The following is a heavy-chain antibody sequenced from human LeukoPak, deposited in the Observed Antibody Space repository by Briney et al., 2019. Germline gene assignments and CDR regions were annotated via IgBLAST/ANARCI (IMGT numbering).Heavy chain of an antibody. V-gene: IGHV3-7*01. J-gene: IGHJ4*02. CDR2: IKQDGSEK. CDR1: GFTFSSYW. Sequence: GGSLRLSCAASGFTFSSYWMSWVRQAPGKGLEWVANIKQDGSEKYYVDSVKGRFTISRDNAKNSLYLQMNSLRDEDTAVYYCARDIDDYGDYFDYWGQGTLVTVSS. CDR3: ARDIDDYGDYFDY. D-gene: IGHD4-17*01.